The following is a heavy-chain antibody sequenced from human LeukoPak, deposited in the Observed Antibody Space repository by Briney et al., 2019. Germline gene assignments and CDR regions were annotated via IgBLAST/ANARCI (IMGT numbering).Heavy chain of an antibody. D-gene: IGHD3-10*01. V-gene: IGHV3-30*02. Sequence: GGSLRLSCAASGFTFSSNGMHWVRQAPGKGLEWVTFIQYDGSKKYYADSVKGRFTISRDDSKNTLYLEMNSLRAEDTAVYYCAKDIGSYYDYWGQGILVTVSS. J-gene: IGHJ4*02. CDR1: GFTFSSNG. CDR2: IQYDGSKK. CDR3: AKDIGSYYDY.